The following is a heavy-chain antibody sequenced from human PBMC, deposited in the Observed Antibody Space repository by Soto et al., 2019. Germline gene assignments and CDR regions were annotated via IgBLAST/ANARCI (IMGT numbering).Heavy chain of an antibody. CDR3: AKAPVTTGWYDP. J-gene: IGHJ5*02. D-gene: IGHD4-4*01. CDR1: GFIFSSYA. V-gene: IGHV3-23*01. CDR2: ISGGGETT. Sequence: EVQLLESGGGLVQPGGSLRLSCAASGFIFSSYAMSWVRQAPGKGLEWVSGISGGGETTNYADSVKGRFTISRDNSKNTLYLQMNSLRAEDTAVYYCAKAPVTTGWYDPWGQGTLVTVSS.